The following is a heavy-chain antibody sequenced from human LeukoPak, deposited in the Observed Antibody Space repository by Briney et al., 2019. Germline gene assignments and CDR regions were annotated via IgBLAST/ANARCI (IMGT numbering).Heavy chain of an antibody. CDR2: INYSGNT. CDR3: ARRGYSSGSYNFDY. CDR1: GGSPSSTSSYY. J-gene: IGHJ4*02. V-gene: IGHV4-39*01. Sequence: SETLSLTCTVSGGSPSSTSSYYWGWIRQPPGKGLEWVGSINYSGNTVYTPSLKSRVSISVDTSKNQFSLKLTSVTAADTAVYYCARRGYSSGSYNFDYWGQGILVTVSS. D-gene: IGHD6-19*01.